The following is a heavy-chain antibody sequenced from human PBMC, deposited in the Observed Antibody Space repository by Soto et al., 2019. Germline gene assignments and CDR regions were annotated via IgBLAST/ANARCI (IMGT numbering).Heavy chain of an antibody. J-gene: IGHJ5*02. Sequence: SETLSLTCAVYGGSFSGYYWSWIRQPPGKGLEWIGEINHSGSTNYNPSLKSRVTISVDTSKNQFSLKLSSVTAADTAVYYCARGRRGIAVAGTGWLDPWGQGTLVTVSS. D-gene: IGHD6-19*01. V-gene: IGHV4-34*01. CDR1: GGSFSGYY. CDR3: ARGRRGIAVAGTGWLDP. CDR2: INHSGST.